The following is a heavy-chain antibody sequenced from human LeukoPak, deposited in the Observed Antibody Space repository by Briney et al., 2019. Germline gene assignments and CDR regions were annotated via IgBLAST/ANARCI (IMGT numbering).Heavy chain of an antibody. CDR2: INHSGST. Sequence: PSETLSLTCAVYGGSFSGDYWSWIRQPPRKGLEWIGEINHSGSTNYNPSLKSRVTISVDTSKNQFSLKLSSVTAADTAVYYCARAPEYYYGSGSHFDYWGQGTLVTVSS. J-gene: IGHJ4*02. V-gene: IGHV4-34*01. CDR3: ARAPEYYYGSGSHFDY. D-gene: IGHD3-10*01. CDR1: GGSFSGDY.